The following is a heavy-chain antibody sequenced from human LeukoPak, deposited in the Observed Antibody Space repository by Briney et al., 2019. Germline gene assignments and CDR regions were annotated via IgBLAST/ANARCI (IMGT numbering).Heavy chain of an antibody. V-gene: IGHV3-30*18. Sequence: PGGSLRLSCAASGFTFSGYGMHWVRQAPGKGLEWVAVISYDGNNKYYADSVKGRFTISRDNSKNTLYLQMNSLRAEDTAVYYCAKDGSGSFDYFDYWGQGTLVTVSS. J-gene: IGHJ4*02. CDR2: ISYDGNNK. CDR3: AKDGSGSFDYFDY. CDR1: GFTFSGYG. D-gene: IGHD3-10*01.